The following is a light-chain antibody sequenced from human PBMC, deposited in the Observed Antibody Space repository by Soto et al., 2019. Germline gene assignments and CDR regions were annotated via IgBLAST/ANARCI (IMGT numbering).Light chain of an antibody. J-gene: IGKJ5*01. V-gene: IGKV1-39*01. CDR3: QQSYDHPVT. CDR2: AAS. CDR1: QSISGY. Sequence: DIQMTQSPSSLSASVGDRVSITCRASQSISGYLNWFQQKPREAPNLLIYAASTLQSGVPSRFSGSGSGTDFTLTISSLQPEDFATYYCQQSYDHPVTFGQGTRLENK.